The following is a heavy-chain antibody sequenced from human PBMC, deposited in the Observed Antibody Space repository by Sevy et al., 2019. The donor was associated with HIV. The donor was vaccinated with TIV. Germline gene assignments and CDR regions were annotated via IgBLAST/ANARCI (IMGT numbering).Heavy chain of an antibody. Sequence: GGSLRLSCAGSGFIFSNFWMTWVRQGPGKGLEWVATINQHGSDKYYVHSVKGRFTISRDKAKNSVYLQMSSLRVEDTAMYYCASDYSWGQGTLVTVSS. CDR2: INQHGSDK. V-gene: IGHV3-7*01. CDR3: ASDYS. CDR1: GFIFSNFW. J-gene: IGHJ4*02.